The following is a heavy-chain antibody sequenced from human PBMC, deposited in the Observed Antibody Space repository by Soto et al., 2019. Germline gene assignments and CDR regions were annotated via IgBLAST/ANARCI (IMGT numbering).Heavy chain of an antibody. V-gene: IGHV1-18*01. J-gene: IGHJ4*02. Sequence: GASVKVSCKASGYTFTRYGISWVRQAPGQGLEWMGWISAYNGNTNYAQKLQGRVTMTTDISTSTAYMELRSLRSDDTAVYYCARGGCSGGSCYFYFDYWGQGTLVTVSS. D-gene: IGHD2-15*01. CDR1: GYTFTRYG. CDR3: ARGGCSGGSCYFYFDY. CDR2: ISAYNGNT.